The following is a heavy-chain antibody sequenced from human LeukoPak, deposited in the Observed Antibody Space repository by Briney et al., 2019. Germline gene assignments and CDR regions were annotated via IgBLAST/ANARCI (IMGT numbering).Heavy chain of an antibody. D-gene: IGHD3-16*01. Sequence: PGGSLRLSCAASGFTFSSYDMHWVRQAPGKGLEWVAFKRFSGNNQYYADSVKGRFTISRDNSKNTLYLQMNSLRTEDTAIYYCAKDWGITMNYFDHWGQGIRVTVSS. CDR1: GFTFSSYD. CDR2: KRFSGNNQ. V-gene: IGHV3-30*02. J-gene: IGHJ4*02. CDR3: AKDWGITMNYFDH.